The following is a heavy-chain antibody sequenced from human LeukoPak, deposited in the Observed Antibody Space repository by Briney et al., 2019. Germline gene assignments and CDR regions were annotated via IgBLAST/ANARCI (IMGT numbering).Heavy chain of an antibody. CDR1: GFTFSSYG. V-gene: IGHV3-30*18. D-gene: IGHD3-22*01. J-gene: IGHJ4*02. Sequence: GGSLRLSCAASGFTFSSYGMHRVRQAPGKGLEWVAVISYDGSNKYYADSVKGRFTISRDNSKNTLYLQMNNLRAEDTAVYYCAKAKEGVTYYYDSSGYYFDYWGQGTLVTVSS. CDR3: AKAKEGVTYYYDSSGYYFDY. CDR2: ISYDGSNK.